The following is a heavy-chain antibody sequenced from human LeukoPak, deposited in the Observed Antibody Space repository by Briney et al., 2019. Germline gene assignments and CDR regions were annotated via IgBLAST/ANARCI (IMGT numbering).Heavy chain of an antibody. CDR3: ARDYYGIRITESGYSFYYFDY. CDR2: INTNTGNP. CDR1: GYTFTSYA. Sequence: GASVKVSRKASGYTFTSYAMNWVRQAPGQGLEWMGWINTNTGNPTYAQGFTGRFVFSLDTSVSTAYLQISSLKAEDTAVYYCARDYYGIRITESGYSFYYFDYWGQGTLVTVSS. J-gene: IGHJ4*02. V-gene: IGHV7-4-1*02. D-gene: IGHD3-22*01.